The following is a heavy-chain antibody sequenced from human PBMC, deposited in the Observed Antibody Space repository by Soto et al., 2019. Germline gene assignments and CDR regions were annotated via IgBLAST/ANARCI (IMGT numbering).Heavy chain of an antibody. Sequence: SGFTFSSYWMHWVRQAPGKGLVWVSRINSDENSINYADSVKGRFTISRDNAKNTLYLQMNSLRAEDTAVYYCARGGIVGATLLDYWGQGTLVTVSS. D-gene: IGHD1-26*01. CDR3: ARGGIVGATLLDY. J-gene: IGHJ4*02. CDR1: GFTFSSYW. V-gene: IGHV3-74*01. CDR2: INSDENSI.